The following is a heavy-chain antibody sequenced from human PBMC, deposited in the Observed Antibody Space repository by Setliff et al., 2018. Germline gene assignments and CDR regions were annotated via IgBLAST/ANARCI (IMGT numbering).Heavy chain of an antibody. CDR1: GFSYSHCW. CDR3: ARAVTIFGVVTPIYFYYMDV. D-gene: IGHD3-3*01. Sequence: GESLKISCTASGFSYSHCWVSWVRQAPGKGLEWLASINPHASEKYYADSVKGRVTISSDNAKNSLSLQMNSLRAEDTALFYCARAVTIFGVVTPIYFYYMDVWGKGTTVTVSS. J-gene: IGHJ6*03. V-gene: IGHV3-7*01. CDR2: INPHASEK.